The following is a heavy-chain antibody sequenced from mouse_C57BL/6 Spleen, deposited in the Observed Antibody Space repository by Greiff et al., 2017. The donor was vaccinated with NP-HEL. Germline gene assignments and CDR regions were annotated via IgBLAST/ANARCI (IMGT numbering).Heavy chain of an antibody. Sequence: ESGPGLVKPSQSLSLTCSVTGYSITSGYYWNWIRQFPGNKLEWMGYISYDGSNNYNPSLKNRISITRDTSKNQFFLKLNSVTTEDTATYYCARKYYGSSYDYAMDYWGQGTSVTVSS. CDR2: ISYDGSN. CDR3: ARKYYGSSYDYAMDY. J-gene: IGHJ4*01. V-gene: IGHV3-6*01. D-gene: IGHD1-1*01. CDR1: GYSITSGYY.